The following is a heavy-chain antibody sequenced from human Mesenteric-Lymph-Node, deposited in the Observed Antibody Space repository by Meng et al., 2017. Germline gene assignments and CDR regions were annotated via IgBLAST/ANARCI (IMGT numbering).Heavy chain of an antibody. CDR3: ARVEGIAVAATDY. Sequence: QVQLQQWGAGRLKPSETLSLTCAVYGGSFSGYYWSWIRQPPGKGLEWIGEINRSGSTNYNPSLKSRVTISVDTSKNQFSLKLTSVTAADTAVYYCARVEGIAVAATDYWGQGTLVTVSS. CDR1: GGSFSGYY. V-gene: IGHV4-34*01. D-gene: IGHD6-19*01. J-gene: IGHJ4*02. CDR2: INRSGST.